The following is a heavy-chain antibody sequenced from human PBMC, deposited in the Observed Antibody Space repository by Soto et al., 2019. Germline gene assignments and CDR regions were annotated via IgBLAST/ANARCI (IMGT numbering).Heavy chain of an antibody. CDR1: GGTFTSFT. CDR2: IIPLFATT. Sequence: VQLVQSGAEVKKPGSSVKVSCKASGGTFTSFTITWLRQAPGQGLERMGWIIPLFATTNYAQKFQGRVTITADESTTTAYMELSSLRSEDTAVYFCARETATVTRDYFYYGMDVWGQGTTVTVSS. J-gene: IGHJ6*02. V-gene: IGHV1-69*01. D-gene: IGHD4-17*01. CDR3: ARETATVTRDYFYYGMDV.